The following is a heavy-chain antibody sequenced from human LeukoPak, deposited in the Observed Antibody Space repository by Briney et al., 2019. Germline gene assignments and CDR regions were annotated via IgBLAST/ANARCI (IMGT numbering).Heavy chain of an antibody. CDR1: GFTFSSYS. D-gene: IGHD3-10*01. Sequence: GGSLRLSCAASGFTFSSYSMNWVRQAPGRGLEWVSSISSSSSYIYYADSVKGRFTISRDNAKNSLYLQMNSLRAEDTAVYYCARSRSRGSGSYRTPPGYWGQGTLVTVSS. CDR3: ARSRSRGSGSYRTPPGY. V-gene: IGHV3-21*01. J-gene: IGHJ4*02. CDR2: ISSSSSYI.